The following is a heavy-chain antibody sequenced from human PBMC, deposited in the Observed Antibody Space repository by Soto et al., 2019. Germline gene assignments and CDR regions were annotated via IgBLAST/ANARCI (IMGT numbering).Heavy chain of an antibody. CDR1: GFTFSSYW. CDR3: ARDRTYYDFWSGYYTEFDY. J-gene: IGHJ4*02. V-gene: IGHV3-7*01. Sequence: GGSLRLSCAASGFTFSSYWMSWVRQAPGKGLEGVANIKQDGSEKYYVDSVKGRFTISRDNAKNLLYLQMNSLRAEDTAVYYCARDRTYYDFWSGYYTEFDYWGQGTLVTVSS. CDR2: IKQDGSEK. D-gene: IGHD3-3*01.